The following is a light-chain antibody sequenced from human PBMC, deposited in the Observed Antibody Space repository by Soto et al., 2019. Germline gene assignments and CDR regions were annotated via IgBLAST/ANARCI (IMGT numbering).Light chain of an antibody. CDR1: SSDFCGYNY. J-gene: IGLJ1*01. Sequence: QSVLTQPASVSGSPGQSITISCTGTSSDFCGYNYVSWYQQHPGKAPKFMIYDVSNRPSGVSNRFSGSKSGNTASLTISGLQAEDEADYYCSSYTTSNTRQIVFGTGTKVTVL. V-gene: IGLV2-14*01. CDR2: DVS. CDR3: SSYTTSNTRQIV.